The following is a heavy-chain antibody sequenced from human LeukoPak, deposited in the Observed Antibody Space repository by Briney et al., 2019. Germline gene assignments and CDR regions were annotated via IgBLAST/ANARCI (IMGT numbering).Heavy chain of an antibody. Sequence: SETLSLTCTVSGGSISSYYWSWIRQPAGKGLEWIGRIYTSGSTNYNPSLKSRVTMSVDTSKNQFSLKLSSVTAADTAVYYCARHVPMVRGVKAYYYMDVWGKGTTVTISS. CDR3: ARHVPMVRGVKAYYYMDV. CDR2: IYTSGST. J-gene: IGHJ6*03. CDR1: GGSISSYY. D-gene: IGHD3-10*01. V-gene: IGHV4-4*07.